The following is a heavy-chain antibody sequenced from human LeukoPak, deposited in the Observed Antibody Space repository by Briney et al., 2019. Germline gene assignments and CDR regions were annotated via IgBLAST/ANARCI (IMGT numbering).Heavy chain of an antibody. CDR2: IDHSGST. CDR1: GGSFSGYY. CDR3: ASRIAAAGYYYYYYAMDV. V-gene: IGHV4-34*01. D-gene: IGHD6-13*01. Sequence: SETLSLTCAVYGGSFSGYYWSWIRQPPGKGLEWIGEIDHSGSTTYNPSLKSRVTISLDTSKNQFSPKMNSVTAADTAVYYCASRIAAAGYYYYYYAMDVWGQGTTVTVSS. J-gene: IGHJ6*02.